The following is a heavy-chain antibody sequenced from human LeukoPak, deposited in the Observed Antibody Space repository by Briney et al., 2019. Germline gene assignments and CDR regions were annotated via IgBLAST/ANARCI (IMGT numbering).Heavy chain of an antibody. CDR1: GFTFSSYA. CDR2: ISYDGSNK. V-gene: IGHV3-30*18. CDR3: ANGLRGSWAEFDY. J-gene: IGHJ4*02. D-gene: IGHD6-13*01. Sequence: PGGSLRLSCAASGFTFSSYAMSWVRQAPGKGLEWVAAISYDGSNKYYVDSVKGRFTISRDNSKNTLYLQMSSLRTEDTAVYYCANGLRGSWAEFDYWGQGTLVTVSS.